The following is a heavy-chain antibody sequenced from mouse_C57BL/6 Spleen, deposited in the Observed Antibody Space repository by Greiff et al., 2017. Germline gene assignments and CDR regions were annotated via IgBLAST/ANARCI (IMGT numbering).Heavy chain of an antibody. CDR1: GYTFTSYW. Sequence: QVQLQQPGAELVMPGASVKLSCKASGYTFTSYWMHWVKQRPGQGLEWIGEIDPSDSYTNYNQKFKGKSTLTVDKSSSTAYMQLSSLTSEDSAVYCCARKGAYPYYFDYWGQGTTLTVSS. CDR2: IDPSDSYT. J-gene: IGHJ2*01. CDR3: ARKGAYPYYFDY. D-gene: IGHD2-10*01. V-gene: IGHV1-69*01.